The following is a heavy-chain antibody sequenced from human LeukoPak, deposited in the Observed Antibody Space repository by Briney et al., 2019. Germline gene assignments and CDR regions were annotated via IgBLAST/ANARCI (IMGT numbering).Heavy chain of an antibody. J-gene: IGHJ5*02. CDR2: IRQDGSEK. CDR1: GFTFSSYW. V-gene: IGHV3-7*01. D-gene: IGHD3-10*01. Sequence: GGSLRLSCAASGFTFSSYWMSWVRQAPGKGLEWVANIRQDGSEKYYVDSVKSRFTISRDNAKISLYLQMNSLRADDPAVYYCARDRYSSGSPLYWFDPWGQGTLVTVSS. CDR3: ARDRYSSGSPLYWFDP.